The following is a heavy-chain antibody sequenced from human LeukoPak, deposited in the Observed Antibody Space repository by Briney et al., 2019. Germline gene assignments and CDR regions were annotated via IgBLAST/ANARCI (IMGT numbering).Heavy chain of an antibody. CDR3: ARGYGSGWYFDY. J-gene: IGHJ4*02. V-gene: IGHV4-61*01. CDR2: IYYSGST. CDR1: GGSVSSGTYY. Sequence: PSETLSLTCTVSGGSVSSGTYYWSWLRQPPGKGLERIGNIYYSGSTNYNPSLKSRVTISVDTSKNQFSLKLSSVTAADTAVYYCARGYGSGWYFDYWGQRTLVTVSS. D-gene: IGHD6-19*01.